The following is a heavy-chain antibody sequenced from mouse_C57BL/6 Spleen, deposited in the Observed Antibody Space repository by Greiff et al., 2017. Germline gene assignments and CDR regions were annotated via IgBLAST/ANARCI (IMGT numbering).Heavy chain of an antibody. V-gene: IGHV14-2*01. J-gene: IGHJ2*01. CDR2: IDPEDGET. D-gene: IGHD1-1*01. CDR3: ASADYYGSRRHYFDY. CDR1: GFNIKDYY. Sequence: EVQRVESGAELVKPGASVKLSCTASGFNIKDYYMHWVKQRTEQGLEWIGRIDPEDGETKYAPKFQGKATITADTSSNTAYLQLSSLTSEDTAVYYCASADYYGSRRHYFDYWGQGTTLTVSS.